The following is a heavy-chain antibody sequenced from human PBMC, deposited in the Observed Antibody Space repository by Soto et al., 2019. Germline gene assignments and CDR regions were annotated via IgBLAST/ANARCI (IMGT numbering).Heavy chain of an antibody. CDR2: IHHAGST. J-gene: IGHJ5*02. CDR1: GYSISSTYY. Sequence: PSETLSLTCAVSGYSISSTYYWGWIRQPPGEGLEWIGSIHHAGSTYYSPSLASRATMSVDTSNNQFSLRLSSMTAADTAMYYCTGIVGAMNIDTWGQGTLVTVSS. CDR3: TGIVGAMNIDT. V-gene: IGHV4-38-2*01. D-gene: IGHD1-26*01.